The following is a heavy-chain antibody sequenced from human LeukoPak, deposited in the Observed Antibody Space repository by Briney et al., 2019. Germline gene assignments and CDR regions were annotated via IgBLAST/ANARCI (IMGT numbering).Heavy chain of an antibody. CDR1: GYTFTGYY. Sequence: GASVKVSCKASGYTFTGYYMHWVRQAPGQGLEWMGRIIPILGIANYAQKYQGRVTITADKSTSTAYMELSSLRSEDTAVYYCARDVTMIVGIAAPFDIWGQGTMVTVSS. J-gene: IGHJ3*02. CDR3: ARDVTMIVGIAAPFDI. D-gene: IGHD3-22*01. CDR2: IIPILGIA. V-gene: IGHV1-69*04.